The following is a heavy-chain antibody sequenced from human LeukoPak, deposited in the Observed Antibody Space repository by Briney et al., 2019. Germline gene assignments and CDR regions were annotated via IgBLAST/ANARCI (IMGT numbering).Heavy chain of an antibody. CDR2: IIPIFGIA. D-gene: IGHD3-22*01. CDR3: ATVSRGYYDSSGYYYFDY. J-gene: IGHJ4*02. CDR1: GGTFSIYV. V-gene: IGHV1-69*10. Sequence: SVKVSCKTSGGTFSIYVFSWVRQAPGQGLEWMGGIIPIFGIANYAQKFQGRVTITADKSTSTAYMELSSLRSEDTAVYYCATVSRGYYDSSGYYYFDYWGQGTLVTVSS.